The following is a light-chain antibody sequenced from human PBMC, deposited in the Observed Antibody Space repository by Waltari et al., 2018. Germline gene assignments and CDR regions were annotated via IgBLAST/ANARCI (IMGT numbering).Light chain of an antibody. J-gene: IGKJ1*01. Sequence: EIVLTQSPGTLSLAPGERATLSCRASQSVSRTLAWYQQKPGQAPSLLIYAASTRATGIPDRFSGSGSGTDFSLTISRLEREDFAVYYCQHYVRLPATFGQGTKVEIK. CDR3: QHYVRLPAT. V-gene: IGKV3-20*01. CDR2: AAS. CDR1: QSVSRT.